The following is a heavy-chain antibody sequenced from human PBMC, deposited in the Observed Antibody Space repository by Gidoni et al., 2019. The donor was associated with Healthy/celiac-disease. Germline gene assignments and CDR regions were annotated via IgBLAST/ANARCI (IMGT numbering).Heavy chain of an antibody. CDR1: GFTFSSYA. V-gene: IGHV3-23*01. J-gene: IGHJ4*02. Sequence: EVQLLESGGGLVQPGGSLRLSCAASGFTFSSYAISCVRQAPGKGLEWVSAISGSGGSTYYADSVKGRFTISRDNSKNTLYLQMNSLRAEDTAVYYCAKDQGRGSSAARRVRGVIITLCFDYWGQGTLVTVSS. CDR2: ISGSGGST. CDR3: AKDQGRGSSAARRVRGVIITLCFDY. D-gene: IGHD3-10*01.